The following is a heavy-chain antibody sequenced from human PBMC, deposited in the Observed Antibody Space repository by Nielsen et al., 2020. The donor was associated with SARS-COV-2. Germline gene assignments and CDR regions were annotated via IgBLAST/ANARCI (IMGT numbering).Heavy chain of an antibody. CDR3: ARSYYDFWSGYYKPNYFDY. CDR1: GFTFGNYW. Sequence: GGSLRLSCAASGFTFGNYWMHWVRQTPGKGLVWMANIKQDGSEKYYVDSVKGRFTISRDNAKNSLYLQMNSLRAEDTVVYYCARSYYDFWSGYYKPNYFDYWGQGTLVTVSS. J-gene: IGHJ4*02. V-gene: IGHV3-7*01. CDR2: IKQDGSEK. D-gene: IGHD3-3*01.